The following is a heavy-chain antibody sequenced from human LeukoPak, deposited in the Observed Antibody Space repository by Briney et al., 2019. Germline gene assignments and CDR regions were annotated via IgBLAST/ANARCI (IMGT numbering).Heavy chain of an antibody. CDR3: ARPLLYYYDSETYLWFDL. V-gene: IGHV3-7*01. Sequence: PGGSLRLSCAAPVFTFTTYWMGWVRQAPGEGLGGVASIKQEGSEKYYVDSVKGRYTIPRDSAENTVYLQKKSLKGGDTAFYYCARPLLYYYDSETYLWFDLWGQGTLVTVSS. D-gene: IGHD3-10*01. J-gene: IGHJ5*02. CDR2: IKQEGSEK. CDR1: VFTFTTYW.